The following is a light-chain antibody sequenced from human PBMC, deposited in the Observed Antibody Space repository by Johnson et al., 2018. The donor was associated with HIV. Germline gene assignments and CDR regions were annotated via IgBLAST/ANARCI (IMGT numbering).Light chain of an antibody. V-gene: IGLV1-51*02. CDR3: GTWDSSLREG. Sequence: QLVLTQPPSVSAAPGQKVTISCSGSSSNIGNNYVSWYQQLPGTAPKLLIYENNKRPSGIPDRFSGSKSGTSATLGITGLQTGYEADYYCGTWDSSLREGFGTGTKVTVL. CDR2: ENN. CDR1: SSNIGNNY. J-gene: IGLJ1*01.